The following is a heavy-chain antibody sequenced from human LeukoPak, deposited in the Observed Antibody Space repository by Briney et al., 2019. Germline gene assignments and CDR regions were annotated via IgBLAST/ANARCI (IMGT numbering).Heavy chain of an antibody. V-gene: IGHV1-2*02. D-gene: IGHD3-3*01. CDR3: ARADFIDAGPYLIGP. Sequence: ASVRVSCKTSGYSFTDYYIHWVRQAPGQGLEWMGWINTKSGRTSSARKFQGSVTMTRDPSITTVYMDMAWLTSDDTAIYFCARADFIDAGPYLIGPWGQGTRVPVSS. J-gene: IGHJ4*02. CDR1: GYSFTDYY. CDR2: INTKSGRT.